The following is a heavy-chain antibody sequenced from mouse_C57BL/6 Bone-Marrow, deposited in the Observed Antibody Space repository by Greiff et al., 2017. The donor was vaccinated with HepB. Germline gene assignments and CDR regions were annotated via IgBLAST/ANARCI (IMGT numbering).Heavy chain of an antibody. CDR1: GFTFSSYA. CDR3: TRAYYDSFYYYAMDY. V-gene: IGHV5-9-1*02. J-gene: IGHJ4*01. D-gene: IGHD1-1*01. CDR2: ISSGGDYT. Sequence: EVQLVESGDGLVKPGGSLKLSCAASGFTFSSYAMSWVRQTPEKRLEWVAYISSGGDYTYYADTVKGRFTITRDNARNTLYLQMSSLKSEDTAMYYCTRAYYDSFYYYAMDYWGQGTSVTVSS.